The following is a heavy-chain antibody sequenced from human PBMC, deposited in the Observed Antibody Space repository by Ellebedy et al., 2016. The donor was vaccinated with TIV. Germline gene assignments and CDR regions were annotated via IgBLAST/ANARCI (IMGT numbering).Heavy chain of an antibody. CDR1: GYTFTGSF. D-gene: IGHD3-3*01. J-gene: IGHJ4*02. Sequence: ASVKVSXKASGYTFTGSFLHWVRQAPAQGLEWMGWINPNSGDTKFAQKFQGRVTMTRDTSINTAYMELSRLKSDDTALYYCARAMTSFGVIIHFFDYWGQGTPVTVSS. V-gene: IGHV1-2*02. CDR3: ARAMTSFGVIIHFFDY. CDR2: INPNSGDT.